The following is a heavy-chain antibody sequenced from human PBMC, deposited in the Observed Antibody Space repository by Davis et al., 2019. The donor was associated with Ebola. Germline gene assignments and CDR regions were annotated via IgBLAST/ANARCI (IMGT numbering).Heavy chain of an antibody. CDR3: TTDAVDVWFGELLLLANYGMDV. CDR2: IKSKTDGGTT. D-gene: IGHD3-10*01. Sequence: GGSLRLSCAASGFTFSTYSMNWVRQAPGKGLEWVGRIKSKTDGGTTDYAAPVKGRFTISRDDSKNTLYLQMNSLKTEDTAVYYCTTDAVDVWFGELLLLANYGMDVWGQGTTVTVSS. J-gene: IGHJ6*02. V-gene: IGHV3-15*07. CDR1: GFTFSTYS.